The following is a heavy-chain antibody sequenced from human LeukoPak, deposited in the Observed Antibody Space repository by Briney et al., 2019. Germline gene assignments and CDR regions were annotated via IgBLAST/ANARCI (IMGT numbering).Heavy chain of an antibody. Sequence: GWSLRLSCAASGFTFSNYGMHWVRQAPGKGLEWVAVIWYDGSNKYYADSVKGRFTISRDNSKNTLYLRMNSLRAEDTAVYYCARLEAPRSRAVAATSAFDIWGQGTMVTVSS. V-gene: IGHV3-33*01. CDR2: IWYDGSNK. D-gene: IGHD2-15*01. CDR1: GFTFSNYG. CDR3: ARLEAPRSRAVAATSAFDI. J-gene: IGHJ3*02.